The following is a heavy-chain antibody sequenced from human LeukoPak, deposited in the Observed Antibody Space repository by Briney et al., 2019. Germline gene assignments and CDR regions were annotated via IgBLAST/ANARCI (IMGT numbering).Heavy chain of an antibody. Sequence: PGGSLRLSCAASGFSFSSNSMNWVRQAPGKGLEWVSYISGSSSTIYYADSVKGRFTISRDNAKNSLYLQMNSLRAGDTAVYYCARDRGRYYMDVWGKGTTVTISS. V-gene: IGHV3-48*01. CDR1: GFSFSSNS. J-gene: IGHJ6*03. D-gene: IGHD6-25*01. CDR3: ARDRGRYYMDV. CDR2: ISGSSSTI.